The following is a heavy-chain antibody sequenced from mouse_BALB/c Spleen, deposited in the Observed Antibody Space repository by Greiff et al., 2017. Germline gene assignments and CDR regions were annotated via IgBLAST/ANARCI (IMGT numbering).Heavy chain of an antibody. V-gene: IGHV3-2*02. CDR2: ISYSGST. D-gene: IGHD1-1*01. CDR1: GYSITSDYA. CDR3: ARLPYYYGSSHFDY. Sequence: EVKLQQSGPGLVKPSQSLSLTCTVTGYSITSDYAWNWIRQFPGNKLEWMGYISYSGSTSYNPSLKSRISITRDTSKNQFFLQLNSVTTEDTATYYCARLPYYYGSSHFDYWGQGTTLTVSS. J-gene: IGHJ2*01.